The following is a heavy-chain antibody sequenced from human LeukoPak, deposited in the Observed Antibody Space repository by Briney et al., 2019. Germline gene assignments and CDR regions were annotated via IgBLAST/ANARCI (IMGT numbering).Heavy chain of an antibody. J-gene: IGHJ2*01. Sequence: ASVKVSCRASGYTFTAHYIHCVRQAPGQGLEWMGWIDPNIGGTNYAQRFLGSVTMTGDTSINTVFMEVRRLRSDDTAIYYCARGRGTTMVRGVITNYFDLWGRGSLVTVSS. CDR1: GYTFTAHY. CDR2: IDPNIGGT. CDR3: ARGRGTTMVRGVITNYFDL. V-gene: IGHV1-2*02. D-gene: IGHD3-10*01.